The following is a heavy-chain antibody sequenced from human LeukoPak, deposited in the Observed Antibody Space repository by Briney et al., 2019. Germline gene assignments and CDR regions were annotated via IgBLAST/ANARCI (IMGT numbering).Heavy chain of an antibody. V-gene: IGHV4-59*01. CDR2: IYYTGST. CDR3: ARVREGYYYYMDV. J-gene: IGHJ6*03. Sequence: SETLSLTCTVSGGSISSYYWSWIRQPPGKGLEWIGYIYYTGSTNYNPSLKSRVTISVDTSKNQFSLKLSSVTAADTAVYYCARVREGYYYYMDVWGKGTTVTISS. D-gene: IGHD1-26*01. CDR1: GGSISSYY.